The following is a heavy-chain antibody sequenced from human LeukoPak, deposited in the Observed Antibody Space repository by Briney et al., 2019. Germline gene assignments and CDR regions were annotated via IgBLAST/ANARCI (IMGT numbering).Heavy chain of an antibody. D-gene: IGHD1-1*01. V-gene: IGHV3-7*03. Sequence: PGGSLRLSCGASGFTFSRFWMTWVRQAPGKGLEWVANIKEEGSERNYVDAVKGRFTISRDNSKNTLYLQMNSLRAEDTAVYYCAKDRMGRPTGGGDYWGQGTLVTVSS. CDR3: AKDRMGRPTGGGDY. CDR2: IKEEGSER. CDR1: GFTFSRFW. J-gene: IGHJ4*02.